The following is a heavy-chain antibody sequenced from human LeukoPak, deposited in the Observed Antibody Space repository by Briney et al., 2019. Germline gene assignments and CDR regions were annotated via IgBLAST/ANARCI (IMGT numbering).Heavy chain of an antibody. CDR3: ARAGQLDYYFDY. D-gene: IGHD2-2*01. Sequence: PGGSLRLSGVASEFTFSRYGMHWVRQAPGKGLEWVAVTSFDGNVQYYADSVKGRFTISRDNSKNTLYLQMNSLRAEDTAVYYCARAGQLDYYFDYWGQGTLVTVSS. J-gene: IGHJ4*02. CDR2: TSFDGNVQ. CDR1: EFTFSRYG. V-gene: IGHV3-30*03.